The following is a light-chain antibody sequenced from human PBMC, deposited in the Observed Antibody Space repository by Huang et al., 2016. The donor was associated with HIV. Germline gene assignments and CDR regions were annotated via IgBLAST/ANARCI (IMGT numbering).Light chain of an antibody. CDR1: QIVSSD. J-gene: IGKJ3*01. V-gene: IGKV3-15*01. CDR2: GAS. CDR3: QQYNKWPLFT. Sequence: VMTQSPVTLSVSPGERATLSCRASQIVSSDLAWYQQRPGHPPRLLMYGASTRATGLPARFSGSGSGTEFTLTISSLQSEDFAVYYCQQYNKWPLFTFGPGTKVDIK.